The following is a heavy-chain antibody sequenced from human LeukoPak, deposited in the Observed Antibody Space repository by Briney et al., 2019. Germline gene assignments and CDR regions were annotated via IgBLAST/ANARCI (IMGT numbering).Heavy chain of an antibody. D-gene: IGHD6-19*01. CDR1: GFTFSSYG. CDR3: AKAPDSSGCYYFDY. CDR2: ISGSGGST. J-gene: IGHJ4*02. V-gene: IGHV3-23*01. Sequence: PGGTLRLSCAASGFTFSSYGMSWVRQAPGKGLEWVSCISGSGGSTYYADSVKGRSTISRDNSKNTLYLQMNSLRAEDTAVYYCAKAPDSSGCYYFDYWGRGTLVTVSS.